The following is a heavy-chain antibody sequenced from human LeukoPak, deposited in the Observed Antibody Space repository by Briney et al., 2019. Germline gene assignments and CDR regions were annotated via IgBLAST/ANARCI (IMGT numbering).Heavy chain of an antibody. Sequence: ASVKVSCKASGYTFTGYYMHWVRQAPGQGLEWMGVINPSGGGTTYAQKFQGRVSMTRDTSTSTVYMELSSLRSEDTAVYYCARDGSGSYYNPPPFDYWGQGTLVTVSS. V-gene: IGHV1-46*01. J-gene: IGHJ4*02. D-gene: IGHD3-10*01. CDR1: GYTFTGYY. CDR3: ARDGSGSYYNPPPFDY. CDR2: INPSGGGT.